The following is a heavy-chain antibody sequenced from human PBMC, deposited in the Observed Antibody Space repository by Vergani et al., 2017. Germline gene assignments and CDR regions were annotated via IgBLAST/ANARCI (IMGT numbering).Heavy chain of an antibody. V-gene: IGHV4-59*04. CDR1: GGFISSYY. J-gene: IGHJ4*02. Sequence: QVQLQESGPGLVKPSETLSLTCTVSGGFISSYYWSWIRQPPGKGLEWIGYIYYSGSTYYNPSLKSRLTISVDPSKNQFSLKLSSVTAADTAVYYCARHVATVTPRYFDYWGQGTLVTVSS. CDR3: ARHVATVTPRYFDY. D-gene: IGHD4-11*01. CDR2: IYYSGST.